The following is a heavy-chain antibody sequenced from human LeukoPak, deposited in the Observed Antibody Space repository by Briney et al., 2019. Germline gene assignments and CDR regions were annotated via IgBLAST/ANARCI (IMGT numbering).Heavy chain of an antibody. CDR3: TTSLSGYDFLFDY. J-gene: IGHJ4*02. Sequence: DPGGSLRLSCAASGFTFSNAWMSWVRQAPGKGLEWVGRIKSKTDGGTTDYAAPVKDRFTFSRDDSKNTLYLQMNNLQTEDTAVYYCTTSLSGYDFLFDYWGQGTLVTVSS. CDR2: IKSKTDGGTT. V-gene: IGHV3-15*01. D-gene: IGHD5-12*01. CDR1: GFTFSNAW.